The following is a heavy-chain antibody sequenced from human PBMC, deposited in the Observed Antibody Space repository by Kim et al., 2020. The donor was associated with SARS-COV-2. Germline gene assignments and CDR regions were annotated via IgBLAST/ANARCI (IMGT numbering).Heavy chain of an antibody. CDR3: ARDPNRGWRNDAFDI. Sequence: PSLKSRVTISVSTSTNQFSLQLSSVTAADTAVYYCARDPNRGWRNDAFDIWGQGTMVTVSS. D-gene: IGHD6-19*01. J-gene: IGHJ3*02. V-gene: IGHV4-31*02.